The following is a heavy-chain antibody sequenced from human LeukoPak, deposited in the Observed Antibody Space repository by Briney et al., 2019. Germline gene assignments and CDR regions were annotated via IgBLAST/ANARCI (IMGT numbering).Heavy chain of an antibody. CDR2: ISGGGATT. Sequence: GGSLRLSCAASGFTFSSYAMSWVRQAPGKGLAWVSDISGGGATTFYADSVKGRFTISRDNSKNTLYLQLSSLRAEDTAVYYCAKSTGYSTTGRDFDSWGRGTLVTVSS. J-gene: IGHJ4*02. D-gene: IGHD6-13*01. CDR3: AKSTGYSTTGRDFDS. CDR1: GFTFSSYA. V-gene: IGHV3-23*01.